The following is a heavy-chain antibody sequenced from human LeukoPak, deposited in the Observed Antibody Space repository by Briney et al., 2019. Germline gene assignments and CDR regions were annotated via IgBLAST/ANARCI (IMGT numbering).Heavy chain of an antibody. V-gene: IGHV4-39*02. D-gene: IGHD1-26*01. Sequence: PSETLSLTCTVSGGSVSNTNYYWGWIRQPPGKGLEWIGNIYYSGSTYYNPSLKSRVTISVDTSNNHFPLKLSSVTAADTAVYCCARIVFRGSYRFDYWGQGTLLTVSS. CDR2: IYYSGST. CDR1: GGSVSNTNYY. J-gene: IGHJ4*02. CDR3: ARIVFRGSYRFDY.